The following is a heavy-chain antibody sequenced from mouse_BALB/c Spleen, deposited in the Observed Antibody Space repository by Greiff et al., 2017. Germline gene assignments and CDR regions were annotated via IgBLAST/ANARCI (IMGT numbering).Heavy chain of an antibody. Sequence: LVKPGASVKISCKASGYSFTGYYMHWVKQSHGKSLEWIGYISCYNGATSYNQKFKGKATFTVDTSSSTAYMQFNSLTSEDSAVYYCARSGKYGNYDYFDYWGQGTTLTVSS. V-gene: IGHV1S34*01. CDR1: GYSFTGYY. CDR3: ARSGKYGNYDYFDY. D-gene: IGHD2-10*02. CDR2: ISCYNGAT. J-gene: IGHJ2*01.